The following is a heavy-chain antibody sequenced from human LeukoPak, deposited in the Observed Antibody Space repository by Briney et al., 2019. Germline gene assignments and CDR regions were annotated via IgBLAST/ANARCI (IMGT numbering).Heavy chain of an antibody. CDR1: GFSFSSYA. Sequence: GGSLRLSCAASGFSFSSYAMSWVRQAPGKGLEWVSVIYSGGSTYYADSVKGRFTISRDNSKNTLYLQMNSLRAEDTAVYYCARDYYYDSWWFDPWGQGTLVTVSS. D-gene: IGHD3-22*01. CDR3: ARDYYYDSWWFDP. V-gene: IGHV3-66*01. J-gene: IGHJ5*02. CDR2: IYSGGST.